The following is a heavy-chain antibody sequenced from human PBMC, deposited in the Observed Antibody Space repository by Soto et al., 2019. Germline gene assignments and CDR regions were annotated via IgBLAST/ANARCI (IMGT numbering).Heavy chain of an antibody. CDR2: ISWPSGSI. D-gene: IGHD6-19*01. CDR3: AGGPGYSSGWFTD. J-gene: IGHJ4*02. V-gene: IGHV3-9*01. Sequence: EVQLVESGGGLVQPGRSLRLSCAASGFTFDDYAMHWVRQAPVKGLAWVPGISWPSGSIGYADSVKGRFTISRDNAKNSLYLQMNSLRAEDTALYYCAGGPGYSSGWFTDWGQGTLVTVSS. CDR1: GFTFDDYA.